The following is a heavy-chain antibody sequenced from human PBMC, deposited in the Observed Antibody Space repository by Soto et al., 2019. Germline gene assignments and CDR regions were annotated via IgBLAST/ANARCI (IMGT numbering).Heavy chain of an antibody. CDR3: ARDVQSNIWYSPGH. V-gene: IGHV4-4*07. J-gene: IGHJ4*02. D-gene: IGHD2-21*02. CDR2: MYSSGST. CDR1: GGSISPYW. Sequence: AEALGLSCTVSGGSISPYWWGWIRQPAGKGLDLIGRMYSSGSTNYNPSLKGRVTMSLDTSKNQFSLSLTSVTAADTAVYFCARDVQSNIWYSPGHWGQGTMVTVSS.